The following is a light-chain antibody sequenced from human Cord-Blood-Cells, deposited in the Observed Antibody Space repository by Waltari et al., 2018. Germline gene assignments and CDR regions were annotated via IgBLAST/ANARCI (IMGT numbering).Light chain of an antibody. CDR3: QSYDSSLSGWV. Sequence: QSVLTQPPSVSGAPGQRVTIPCTGSSSHIGAGYDVLWYQQLPGTAPKLLIYGNSNRPSGVPDRFSGSKSGTSASLAITGLQAEDEADYYCQSYDSSLSGWVFGGGTKLTVL. V-gene: IGLV1-40*01. CDR2: GNS. CDR1: SSHIGAGYD. J-gene: IGLJ3*02.